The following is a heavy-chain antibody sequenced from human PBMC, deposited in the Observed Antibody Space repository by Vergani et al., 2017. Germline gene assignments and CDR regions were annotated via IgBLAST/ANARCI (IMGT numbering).Heavy chain of an antibody. CDR3: AKEERFGELLRGY. CDR1: GFTFSSYG. Sequence: QVQLVESGGGVVQPGRSLRLSCAASGFTFSSYGMHWVRQAPGKGLEWVAVISYDGSNKYYADSVKGRFTISRDNSKNTLYLQMNSLRAEDTAVYYCAKEERFGELLRGYWGQGTLVTVSS. J-gene: IGHJ4*02. D-gene: IGHD3-10*01. V-gene: IGHV3-30*18. CDR2: ISYDGSNK.